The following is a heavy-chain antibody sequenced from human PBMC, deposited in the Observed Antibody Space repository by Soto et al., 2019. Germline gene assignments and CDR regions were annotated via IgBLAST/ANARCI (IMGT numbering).Heavy chain of an antibody. CDR3: AKSPIRVPYSVDI. Sequence: LRLSCAASGFKFSTFAMSWVRQVPGKGLGWVSAISGSVDSTYYAASVKGRFTIARDNSQKTVYLQMNSLRGEDTAVYYCAKSPIRVPYSVDILCQGTTVTVSS. V-gene: IGHV3-23*01. D-gene: IGHD5-12*01. J-gene: IGHJ6*02. CDR2: ISGSVDST. CDR1: GFKFSTFA.